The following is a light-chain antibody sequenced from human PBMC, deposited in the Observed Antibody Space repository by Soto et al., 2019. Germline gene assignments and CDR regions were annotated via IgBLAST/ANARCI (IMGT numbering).Light chain of an antibody. CDR1: QSVSSY. Sequence: EIVLTQSPATLSLSPGERATLSCRASQSVSSYLAWYQQKPGQAPRLLIYDASNRATGIPARFSGSGSGTDFSLTISSLEPEDFAVYSCQQRSNWSLGWTFGQGTKVEIK. CDR2: DAS. CDR3: QQRSNWSLGWT. V-gene: IGKV3-11*01. J-gene: IGKJ1*01.